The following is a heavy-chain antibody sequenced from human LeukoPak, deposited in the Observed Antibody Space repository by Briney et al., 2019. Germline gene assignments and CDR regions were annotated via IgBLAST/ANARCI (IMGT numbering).Heavy chain of an antibody. Sequence: LPLSGSASGFPFSDYAIDGGRRSPGKGGGWGALISYDAANKFYADSVKGRFTISRDNSKNTLYLHINSLSPEDTAVYYCARDQYDYVWGSYRYPGYWGQGTLVTVSS. D-gene: IGHD3-16*02. CDR3: ARDQYDYVWGSYRYPGY. V-gene: IGHV3-30*04. CDR2: ISYDAANK. CDR1: GFPFSDYA. J-gene: IGHJ4*02.